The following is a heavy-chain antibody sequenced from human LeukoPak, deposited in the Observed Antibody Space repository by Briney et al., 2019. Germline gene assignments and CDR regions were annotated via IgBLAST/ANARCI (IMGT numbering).Heavy chain of an antibody. V-gene: IGHV1-69*05. Sequence: SVKVSCKASGGTFSSYAISWVRHAPGQGLEWMGRIIPIFGTANYAQKFQGRVTITTDESTSTAYMELSSLRPEDTAVYYCARETSGWYRIEGWGQGTLVTVSS. CDR1: GGTFSSYA. CDR3: ARETSGWYRIEG. J-gene: IGHJ4*02. D-gene: IGHD6-19*01. CDR2: IIPIFGTA.